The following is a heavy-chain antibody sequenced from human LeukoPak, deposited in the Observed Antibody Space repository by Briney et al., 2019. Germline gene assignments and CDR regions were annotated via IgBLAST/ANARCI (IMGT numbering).Heavy chain of an antibody. CDR3: ARSISGSYDYFFNY. J-gene: IGHJ4*02. CDR2: LYDSGST. Sequence: SETLSLICTVSGGSISSSGYNWDWIRQPPGKGLEWIGNLYDSGSTYYNPSLKSRVTISVDTSKNQFSLKLSSVTAADTAVYYCARSISGSYDYFFNYWGQGTLVTVSS. V-gene: IGHV4-39*07. CDR1: GGSISSSGYN. D-gene: IGHD3-22*01.